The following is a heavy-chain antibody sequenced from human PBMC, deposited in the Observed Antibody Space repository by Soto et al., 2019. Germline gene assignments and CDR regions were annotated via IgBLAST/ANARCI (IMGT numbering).Heavy chain of an antibody. CDR3: ARDFGRYYYDSSGAEH. V-gene: IGHV3-21*03. J-gene: IGHJ1*01. CDR2: ISSSSRSI. D-gene: IGHD3-22*01. Sequence: EVQLVESGGGLVKPAGSLRLSCVASGFAFSDYSMNWFRRAPGKGLEWVSYISSSSRSIYYADSVKGRFTISRDNARNSVFLQMNSLRAYDTAVYYCARDFGRYYYDSSGAEHWVQGALVTVS. CDR1: GFAFSDYS.